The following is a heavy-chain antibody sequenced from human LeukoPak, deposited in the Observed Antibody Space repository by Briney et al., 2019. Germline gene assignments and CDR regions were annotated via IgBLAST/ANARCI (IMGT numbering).Heavy chain of an antibody. V-gene: IGHV3-33*01. CDR1: GFVFSSFA. J-gene: IGHJ6*03. CDR3: ASAPFFCSGTSCPYYMDV. CDR2: IWDDGSYR. D-gene: IGHD2-2*01. Sequence: GGSLRLSCAASGFVFSSFAMHWVHQAPGKGLEWVAIIWDDGSYRYQSGSVKGRFTITRDNSNNTLYLQMNGLRAEDTAVYYCASAPFFCSGTSCPYYMDVWGKGTLVTVSS.